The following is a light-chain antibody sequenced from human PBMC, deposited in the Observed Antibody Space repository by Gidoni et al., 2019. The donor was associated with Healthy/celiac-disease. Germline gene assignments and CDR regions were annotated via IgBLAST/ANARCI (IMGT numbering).Light chain of an antibody. Sequence: EIVLTQSPATLSLSPGERATLSCRASQSVSSYLAWYQQKPGQAPRLLIYDASNRATGIPAMFSGSGSGTDFTLTISSLEPEDFAVYYCPQRSNWPYTFGQGTKLEIK. CDR1: QSVSSY. V-gene: IGKV3-11*01. CDR2: DAS. J-gene: IGKJ2*01. CDR3: PQRSNWPYT.